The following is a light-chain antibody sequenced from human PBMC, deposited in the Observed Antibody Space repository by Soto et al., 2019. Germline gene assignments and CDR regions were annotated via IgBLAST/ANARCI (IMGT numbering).Light chain of an antibody. CDR2: GAS. J-gene: IGKJ5*01. CDR1: QSVSSSY. CDR3: QQYGSSPTIT. V-gene: IGKV3-20*01. Sequence: EIVLTQSPGTLSLSPGERATLSCRASQSVSSSYLAWYQQKPGQAPRLLIYGASSRATGIPDRFSGSGSGTDFTLTISRLEPEDVAVYYSQQYGSSPTITFGQGTRREIK.